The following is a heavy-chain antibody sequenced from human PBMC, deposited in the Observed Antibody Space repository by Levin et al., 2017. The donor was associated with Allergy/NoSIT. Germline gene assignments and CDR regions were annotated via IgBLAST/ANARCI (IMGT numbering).Heavy chain of an antibody. J-gene: IGHJ6*02. D-gene: IGHD5-12*01. CDR2: ISTAGDT. V-gene: IGHV3-13*01. Sequence: GESLKISCAASGFTFSSYDMHWVRQATGKGLEWVSVISTAGDTYYPGSVKGRFTISRENAKNSLYLQMKSLRAGDTAVYYCARGGRGVATIFPRNYYYYYGMDVWGQGTTVTVSS. CDR1: GFTFSSYD. CDR3: ARGGRGVATIFPRNYYYYYGMDV.